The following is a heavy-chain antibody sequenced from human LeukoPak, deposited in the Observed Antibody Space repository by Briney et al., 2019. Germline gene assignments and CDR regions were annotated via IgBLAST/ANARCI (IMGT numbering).Heavy chain of an antibody. Sequence: GGSLRLSCAVSGFTFSSYWLNWVRQAPGKGLEWVASIKQDGGEKSYVDSVKGRFTISRDNAKNSLYLQMSSLRAEDTAVYYCARDGTAAGLYFDLWGQGTLVTVSS. CDR3: ARDGTAAGLYFDL. V-gene: IGHV3-7*01. CDR2: IKQDGGEK. D-gene: IGHD6-13*01. CDR1: GFTFSSYW. J-gene: IGHJ4*01.